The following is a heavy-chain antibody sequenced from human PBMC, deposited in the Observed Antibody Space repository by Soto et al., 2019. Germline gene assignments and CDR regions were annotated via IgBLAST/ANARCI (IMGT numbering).Heavy chain of an antibody. D-gene: IGHD6-13*01. J-gene: IGHJ4*02. CDR2: IYHSGST. CDR3: ARWQAGTRIY. CDR1: GYSISSGYY. V-gene: IGHV4-38-2*01. Sequence: SETLSLTCAVSGYSISSGYYWGWIRQPPGKGLEWIGSIYHSGSTDYNPSLKSRVTISVETSKNQFSLKLSSVTAADTAVYYCARWQAGTRIYWGQGTLVTVAS.